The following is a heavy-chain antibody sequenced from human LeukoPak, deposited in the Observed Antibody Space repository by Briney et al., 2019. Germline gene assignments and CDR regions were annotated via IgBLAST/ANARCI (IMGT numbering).Heavy chain of an antibody. J-gene: IGHJ4*02. V-gene: IGHV3-23*01. CDR3: AKDHFNYASGFLDY. CDR2: ISGSAGST. D-gene: IGHD3-10*01. CDR1: GFTFSNYA. Sequence: GGSLRLSCVASGFTFSNYAMDWVRQAPGKGLEWVSGISGSAGSTHYADSVKGRFTISRDKSKNTLYLQMNSLRAEDTAIYYCAKDHFNYASGFLDYWGQGTLVTVSS.